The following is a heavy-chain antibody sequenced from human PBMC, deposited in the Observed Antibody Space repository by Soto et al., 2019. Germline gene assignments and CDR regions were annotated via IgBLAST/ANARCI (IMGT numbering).Heavy chain of an antibody. CDR1: GYTXSSYG. CDR3: ERPLPARHYYGMDV. J-gene: IGHJ6*02. Sequence: XKVSYKASGYTXSSYGIHLVRQAPGQGLEWMGWIIAYNGNTNYAQKLQGIVTITTDTSTSTAYMELRSLRPDDTAVYYCERPLPARHYYGMDVRGQGTTVTVS. V-gene: IGHV1-18*01. CDR2: IIAYNGNT.